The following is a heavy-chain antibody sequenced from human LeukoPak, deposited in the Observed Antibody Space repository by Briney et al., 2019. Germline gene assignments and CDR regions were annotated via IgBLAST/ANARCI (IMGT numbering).Heavy chain of an antibody. CDR3: AKGGGGSYGVPYYYYMDV. D-gene: IGHD1-26*01. Sequence: GGSLRLSCAASGFTVSSNYMSWVRQAPGKGLEWVSAISGSGGSTYYADSLKGRFTISRDNSKNTLYLQMNSLRAEDTAVYYCAKGGGGSYGVPYYYYMDVWGKGTTVTISS. CDR2: ISGSGGST. CDR1: GFTVSSNY. J-gene: IGHJ6*03. V-gene: IGHV3-23*01.